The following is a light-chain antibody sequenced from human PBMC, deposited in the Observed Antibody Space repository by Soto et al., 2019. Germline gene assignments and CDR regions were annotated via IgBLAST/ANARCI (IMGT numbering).Light chain of an antibody. CDR1: KGIRND. Sequence: AIQLTQSPASLSASVGDRVTITCRASKGIRNDLGWFQQKPGKAPKLLIYAASSLQTGVPSRFSGSGSGTYFTLTISSLQVEDFATYYCLQEYRYPLTFGGGTKVEI. J-gene: IGKJ4*01. CDR2: AAS. V-gene: IGKV1-6*01. CDR3: LQEYRYPLT.